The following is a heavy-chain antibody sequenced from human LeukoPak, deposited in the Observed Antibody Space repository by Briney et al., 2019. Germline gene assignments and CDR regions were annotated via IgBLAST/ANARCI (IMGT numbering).Heavy chain of an antibody. V-gene: IGHV4-4*07. CDR3: AGRGRDYYGSGSSNWFDP. CDR1: GGSISSYY. Sequence: SETLSLTCIVSGGSISSYYWSWIRQPAGKELEWIGRIYTSGTTNYNPSLTSRVTMSVDTSKNQFSLKLSSVTAADTAVYYCAGRGRDYYGSGSSNWFDPWGQGTLVTVSS. D-gene: IGHD3-10*01. CDR2: IYTSGTT. J-gene: IGHJ5*02.